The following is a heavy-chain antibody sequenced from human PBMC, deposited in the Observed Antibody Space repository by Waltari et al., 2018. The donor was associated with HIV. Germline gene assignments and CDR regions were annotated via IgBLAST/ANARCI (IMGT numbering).Heavy chain of an antibody. CDR2: IYYRGST. CDR3: ARHVAEQWLVLTGDY. Sequence: QLQLQESGPGLVKPSETLSLTCTATGGSISSSSYYWGWISQPPGKGLVWIGSIYYRGSTYYNPSLKSRVTISVDTSKNQFSLKLSSVTAADTAVYYCARHVAEQWLVLTGDYWGQGTLVTVSS. J-gene: IGHJ4*02. CDR1: GGSISSSSYY. V-gene: IGHV4-39*01. D-gene: IGHD6-19*01.